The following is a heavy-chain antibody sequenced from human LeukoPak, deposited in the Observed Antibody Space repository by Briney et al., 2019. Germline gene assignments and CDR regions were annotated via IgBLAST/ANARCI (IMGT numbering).Heavy chain of an antibody. Sequence: GESLKIPCKGSGYSFTIYWIGGVRQIPGKGLEWMGIIYTGDSETIYSPSFQGQVTISADKSISTAYLQWSSLKASDTAMYYCARPLAPHIDDSGVFDIWGQGTMVAVSS. V-gene: IGHV5-51*01. D-gene: IGHD3-22*01. J-gene: IGHJ3*02. CDR2: IYTGDSET. CDR3: ARPLAPHIDDSGVFDI. CDR1: GYSFTIYW.